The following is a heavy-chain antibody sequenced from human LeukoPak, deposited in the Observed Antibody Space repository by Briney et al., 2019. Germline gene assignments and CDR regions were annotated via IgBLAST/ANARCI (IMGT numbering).Heavy chain of an antibody. V-gene: IGHV3-74*01. Sequence: PGGSLRLSCAASGFTFSSYWMHWVRQAPGKGLVWVSRINSDGSITTYADSVKGRFAISRDNAKNTLYLQMNSLRAEDTAVYYCARSEYSFDYWGHGTLVTVSS. CDR1: GFTFSSYW. D-gene: IGHD3-10*01. CDR3: ARSEYSFDY. J-gene: IGHJ4*01. CDR2: INSDGSIT.